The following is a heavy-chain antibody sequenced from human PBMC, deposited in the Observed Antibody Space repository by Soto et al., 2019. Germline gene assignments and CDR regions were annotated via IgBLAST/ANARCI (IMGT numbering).Heavy chain of an antibody. CDR1: GGSIRSYY. CDR2: IYSGGST. V-gene: IGHV4-59*01. CDR3: AGGYYYDSSGYSPDFEY. D-gene: IGHD3-22*01. J-gene: IGHJ4*02. Sequence: SETLSLTCTVSGGSIRSYYWSWIRQPPGKGLEWIGYIYSGGSTNYNPSLKDRLTMSVDTSKNQFSLKLSSVTAADTAVYYCAGGYYYDSSGYSPDFEYWGQGTLVTVSS.